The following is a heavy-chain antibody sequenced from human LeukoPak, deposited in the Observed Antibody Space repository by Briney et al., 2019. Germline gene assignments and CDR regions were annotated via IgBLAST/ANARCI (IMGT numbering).Heavy chain of an antibody. V-gene: IGHV4-59*01. J-gene: IGHJ4*02. CDR3: ARNSGSYQIDY. Sequence: SSETLSLTCTVSGGSINDYYWNWIRQPPGKGLEWIGYIYYSGSTNYNPSLKSRVTISVDTSKNQFSLKLSSVTAADTAVYYCARNSGSYQIDYWGQGTLVTVSS. CDR2: IYYSGST. D-gene: IGHD1-26*01. CDR1: GGSINDYY.